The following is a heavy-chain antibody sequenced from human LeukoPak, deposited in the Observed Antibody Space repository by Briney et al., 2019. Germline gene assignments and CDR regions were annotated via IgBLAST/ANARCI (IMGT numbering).Heavy chain of an antibody. V-gene: IGHV5-51*01. CDR1: GYSFTSYW. J-gene: IGHJ6*01. CDR3: ARVEMATIGSYYYYYGMDV. D-gene: IGHD5-24*01. Sequence: GESLKISCKGSGYSFTSYWIGWVRQMPGKGLEWMGIIYPGDSDTRYSPSFQGQVTISADKSISTAYLQWSSLKASDTAMYYCARVEMATIGSYYYYYGMDVWGKGPRSPSPQ. CDR2: IYPGDSDT.